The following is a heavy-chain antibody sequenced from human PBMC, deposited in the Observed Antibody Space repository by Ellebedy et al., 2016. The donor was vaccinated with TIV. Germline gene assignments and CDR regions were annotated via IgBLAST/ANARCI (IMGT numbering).Heavy chain of an antibody. CDR1: GFTFSSYE. CDR2: ISSSGSTI. D-gene: IGHD2-2*01. J-gene: IGHJ6*02. CDR3: ASSSTSNYYYYYGMDV. V-gene: IGHV3-48*03. Sequence: GESLKISCAASGFTFSSYEMNWVRQAPGKGLEWVSYISSSGSTIYYADSVKGRFTISRDNAKNSLYLQMNSLRAEDTAVYYCASSSTSNYYYYYGMDVWGQGTMVTVSS.